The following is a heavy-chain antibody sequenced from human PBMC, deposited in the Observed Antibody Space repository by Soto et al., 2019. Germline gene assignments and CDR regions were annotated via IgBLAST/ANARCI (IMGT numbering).Heavy chain of an antibody. Sequence: PWGSLRLSCAASGFTRSNHWMHWVRQAPWKWLAWVSSIHVGGSGSSYAGSVKGRFTISRDNTKNTLYLQMNSLRPEDTAVYYCARAQWLADDAFDIWGHGTMVTVSS. CDR3: ARAQWLADDAFDI. D-gene: IGHD6-19*01. J-gene: IGHJ3*02. CDR2: IHVGGSGS. CDR1: GFTRSNHW. V-gene: IGHV3-74*01.